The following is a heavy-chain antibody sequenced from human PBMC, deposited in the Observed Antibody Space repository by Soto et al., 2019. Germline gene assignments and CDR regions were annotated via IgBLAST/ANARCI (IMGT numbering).Heavy chain of an antibody. CDR2: IWYDGSNK. CDR3: PRDLYSSSWPFFDP. CDR1: GFTFSSYG. D-gene: IGHD6-13*01. V-gene: IGHV3-33*01. J-gene: IGHJ5*02. Sequence: QVQLVESGGGVVQPGRSLRLSCAASGFTFSSYGMHWVRQAPGKGLEWVAVIWYDGSNKYYADSVKGRFTISRDNSKNTLYLQMNSLRAEDTAVYYCPRDLYSSSWPFFDPCGQGTLVTVSS.